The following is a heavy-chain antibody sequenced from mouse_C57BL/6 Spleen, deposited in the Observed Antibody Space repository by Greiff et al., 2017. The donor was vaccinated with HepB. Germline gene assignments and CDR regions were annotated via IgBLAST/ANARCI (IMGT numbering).Heavy chain of an antibody. CDR3: ARHRLRGGYFDV. CDR2: ISYSGST. D-gene: IGHD1-1*01. J-gene: IGHJ1*03. Sequence: EVQLQESGPGMVKPSQSLSLTCTVTGYSITSGYDWHWIRHFPGNKLEWMGYISYSGSTNYNPSLKSRISITHDTSKNHFFLKLNSVTTEDTATYYCARHRLRGGYFDVWGTGTTVTVSS. CDR1: GYSITSGYD. V-gene: IGHV3-1*01.